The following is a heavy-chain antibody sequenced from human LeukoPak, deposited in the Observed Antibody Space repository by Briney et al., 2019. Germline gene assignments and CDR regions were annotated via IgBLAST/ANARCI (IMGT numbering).Heavy chain of an antibody. CDR3: ARDHYGDYPSYYYSGMDV. CDR2: ISAYTGNT. V-gene: IGHV1-18*01. Sequence: ASVKVSCKASGYTFTNYGITWVRQAPGQGLEWVGWISAYTGNTNYAQKLQGRVTMTTDTSTSTAYMELRSLRSDDTAVYYCARDHYGDYPSYYYSGMDVWGQGTTVTVSS. J-gene: IGHJ6*02. CDR1: GYTFTNYG. D-gene: IGHD4-17*01.